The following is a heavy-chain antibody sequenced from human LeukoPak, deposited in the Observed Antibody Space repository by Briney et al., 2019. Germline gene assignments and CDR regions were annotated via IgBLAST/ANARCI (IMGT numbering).Heavy chain of an antibody. CDR1: GGSISSYY. D-gene: IGHD5-18*01. CDR3: ARGPSGYSYGTNFDY. Sequence: SETLSLTCTVSGGSISSYYWTWIRQPAGKGLEWIGRIHTSGSTNHNPSLKSRVTMSVDTSNNQFSLKLSSVTAADTAVYYCARGPSGYSYGTNFDYWGQGTLVTVSS. V-gene: IGHV4-4*07. CDR2: IHTSGST. J-gene: IGHJ4*02.